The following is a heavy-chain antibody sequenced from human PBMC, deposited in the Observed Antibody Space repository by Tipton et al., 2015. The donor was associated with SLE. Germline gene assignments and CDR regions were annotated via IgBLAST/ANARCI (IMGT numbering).Heavy chain of an antibody. Sequence: TLSLTCTVSGGSISSSSYYWGWIRQPPGKGLEWIGSIYYSGSTYYNPSLKSRVTISVDTSKNQFPLKLSSVTAADTAVYYCARREGSSWYRIDYWGQGTLVTVSS. V-gene: IGHV4-39*01. CDR3: ARREGSSWYRIDY. J-gene: IGHJ4*02. CDR1: GGSISSSSYY. CDR2: IYYSGST. D-gene: IGHD6-13*01.